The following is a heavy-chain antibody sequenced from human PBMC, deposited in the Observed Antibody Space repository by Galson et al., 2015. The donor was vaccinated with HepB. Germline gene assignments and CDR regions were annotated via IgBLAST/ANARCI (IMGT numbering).Heavy chain of an antibody. J-gene: IGHJ3*02. CDR1: GFTFSSYG. V-gene: IGHV3-33*01. Sequence: SLRLSCAASGFTFSSYGMHWVRQAPGKGLEWVGVIWYDGSHENYAASVKGRFTLSRDNSKNTLYLQMNSLRAEDTAVYYCARAGTTYDDAFDISGQGTMVTVSS. CDR3: ARAGTTYDDAFDI. CDR2: IWYDGSHE. D-gene: IGHD6-19*01.